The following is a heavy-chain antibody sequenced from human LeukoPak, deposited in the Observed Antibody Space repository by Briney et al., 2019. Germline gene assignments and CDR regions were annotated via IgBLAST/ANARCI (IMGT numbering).Heavy chain of an antibody. V-gene: IGHV3-30*04. D-gene: IGHD3-22*01. CDR2: ISYDASNK. Sequence: HPGGSLRLSCAASGFTFSSYAMHWVRQAPGKGLEWVALISYDASNKYYADSVKGRFTISRDNSENTLYLQMNSLRAEDTAVYYCARATNYYYDSSGYAPDFDYWDQGTLVTVSS. CDR3: ARATNYYYDSSGYAPDFDY. J-gene: IGHJ4*02. CDR1: GFTFSSYA.